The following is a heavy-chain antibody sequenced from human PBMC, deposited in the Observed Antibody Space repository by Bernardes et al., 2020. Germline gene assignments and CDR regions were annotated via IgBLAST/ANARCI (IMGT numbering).Heavy chain of an antibody. D-gene: IGHD6-13*01. V-gene: IGHV3-23*01. CDR3: AKGPGSAAAGPDDAFDI. CDR2: ISGSGGST. CDR1: GFTFSSYA. Sequence: GGSLRLSRAASGFTFSSYAMSWVRQAPGKGLEWVSAISGSGGSTYYADSVKGRFTISRDNSKNTLYLQMNSLRAEDTAVYYCAKGPGSAAAGPDDAFDIWGQGTMVTVSS. J-gene: IGHJ3*02.